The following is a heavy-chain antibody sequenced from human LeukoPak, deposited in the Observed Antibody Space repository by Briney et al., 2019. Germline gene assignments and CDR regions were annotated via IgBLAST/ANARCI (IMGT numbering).Heavy chain of an antibody. D-gene: IGHD3-10*01. J-gene: IGHJ5*02. CDR1: GFTVSSNY. V-gene: IGHV3-66*01. CDR3: ARSSGSYVTGWFDP. CDR2: IYSGGST. Sequence: GGSLRLSCAASGFTVSSNYMSWVRQAPGKGLGWVSVIYSGGSTYYADSVKGRFTISRDNSKNTLYLQMNSLRAEDTAVYYCARSSGSYVTGWFDPWGQGTLVTVSS.